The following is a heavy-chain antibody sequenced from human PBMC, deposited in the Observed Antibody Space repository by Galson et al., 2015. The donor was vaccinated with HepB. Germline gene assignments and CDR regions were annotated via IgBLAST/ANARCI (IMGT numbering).Heavy chain of an antibody. CDR2: ISGSGAST. CDR3: AKLRKRDGYKPAEY. CDR1: GFTSSSYA. D-gene: IGHD5-24*01. V-gene: IGHV3-23*01. Sequence: SLRLSCAASGFTSSSYALSWVRQAPGRGLEWVSIISGSGASTYYADSVKGRFTISRDNSKNTLFLQMNSLRAEDTAVYYCAKLRKRDGYKPAEYWGQGTLVTVSS. J-gene: IGHJ4*02.